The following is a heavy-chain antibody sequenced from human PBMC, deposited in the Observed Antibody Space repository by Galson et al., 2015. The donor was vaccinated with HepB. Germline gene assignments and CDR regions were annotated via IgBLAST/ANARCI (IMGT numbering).Heavy chain of an antibody. V-gene: IGHV3-74*01. CDR1: GFTFSNSW. D-gene: IGHD6-13*01. CDR3: ARTRGAAAGIFDY. J-gene: IGHJ4*02. Sequence: SLRLACAASGFTFSNSWMHGVRQAPGKGLVWVSRINSDGTYITYADSVKGRFTISRDNAKTTLYLQMNSPRAEDTALYYCARTRGAAAGIFDYWGQGSLVTVSS. CDR2: INSDGTYI.